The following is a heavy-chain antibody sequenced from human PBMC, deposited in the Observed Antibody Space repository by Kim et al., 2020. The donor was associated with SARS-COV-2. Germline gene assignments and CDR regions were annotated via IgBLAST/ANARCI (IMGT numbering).Heavy chain of an antibody. Sequence: GESLKISCKGSGYSFTSYWIGWVRQMPGKGLEWMGIIYPGDSDTRYSPSFQGQVTISADKSISTAYLQWSSLKASDTAMYYCARKSEEMARWTAFDIWGQGTMVTVSS. CDR2: IYPGDSDT. D-gene: IGHD3-3*01. CDR1: GYSFTSYW. V-gene: IGHV5-51*01. J-gene: IGHJ3*02. CDR3: ARKSEEMARWTAFDI.